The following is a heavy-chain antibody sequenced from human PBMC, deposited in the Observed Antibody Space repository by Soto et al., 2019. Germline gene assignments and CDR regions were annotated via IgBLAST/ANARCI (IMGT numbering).Heavy chain of an antibody. J-gene: IGHJ4*02. Sequence: GGSLRLSCAASGFTFSSYWMHWVRQAPGKGLVWVSRINSDGSSTSYADSVKGRFTISRDNAKNTLYLQMNSLRAEDTAVYYCARETIFGVVSFMRYYFDYWGQGTLVT. V-gene: IGHV3-74*01. D-gene: IGHD3-3*01. CDR2: INSDGSST. CDR3: ARETIFGVVSFMRYYFDY. CDR1: GFTFSSYW.